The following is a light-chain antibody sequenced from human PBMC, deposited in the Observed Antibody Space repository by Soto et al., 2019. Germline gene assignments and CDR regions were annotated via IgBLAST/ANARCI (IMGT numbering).Light chain of an antibody. CDR2: GAS. V-gene: IGKV3-15*01. J-gene: IGKJ5*01. Sequence: EILMTQSPATLSVSPGERATLSCRASQSVDSNLAWYQQKPGPPPRLLIYGASTRATGISARFSGSASGTESTLTISSLQSEDFGVYYCQQYNNWWTFGQGTRLEIK. CDR3: QQYNNWWT. CDR1: QSVDSN.